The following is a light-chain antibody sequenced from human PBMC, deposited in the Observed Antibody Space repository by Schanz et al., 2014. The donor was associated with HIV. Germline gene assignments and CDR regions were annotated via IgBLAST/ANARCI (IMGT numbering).Light chain of an antibody. CDR1: QGIGND. Sequence: DIQMTQSPSSLSASVGDRVTITCRASQGIGNDLGWYQQRPGKAPKRLIYAASTLQSGVPSRFVGGGSGTEFTLTISSLHPEDVATYYCQQAHSFPFALSFGGGTKVEIK. CDR3: QQAHSFPFALS. J-gene: IGKJ4*01. CDR2: AAS. V-gene: IGKV1-17*01.